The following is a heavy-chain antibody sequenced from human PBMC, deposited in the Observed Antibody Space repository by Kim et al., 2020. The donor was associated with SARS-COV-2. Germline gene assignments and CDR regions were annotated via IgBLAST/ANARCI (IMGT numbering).Heavy chain of an antibody. J-gene: IGHJ4*02. V-gene: IGHV1-69*13. Sequence: SVKVSCKASGCTFSSYAISWVRQAPGQGLEWMGGIIPIFGTANYAQKFQGRVAITADESTSPAYMELSSLRSEDTAVYYCAGGGSGSYYTHWKLDYWGPGTLVTVSS. CDR2: IIPIFGTA. CDR1: GCTFSSYA. CDR3: AGGGSGSYYTHWKLDY. D-gene: IGHD3-10*01.